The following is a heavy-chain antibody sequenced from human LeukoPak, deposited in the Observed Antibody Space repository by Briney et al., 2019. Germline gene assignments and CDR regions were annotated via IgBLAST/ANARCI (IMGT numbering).Heavy chain of an antibody. V-gene: IGHV3-23*01. CDR3: AKVPYGDYRSYYFDF. J-gene: IGHJ4*02. CDR1: GFALSNYA. Sequence: PGGSLRLSCAASGFALSNYAMTWVRQAPGKGLEWGSVISVSGGDTYYADSVKGRFTISRDSSTNTLYLQMNSLRAEDTALYYCAKVPYGDYRSYYFDFWGQGTLVTVSS. CDR2: ISVSGGDT. D-gene: IGHD4-17*01.